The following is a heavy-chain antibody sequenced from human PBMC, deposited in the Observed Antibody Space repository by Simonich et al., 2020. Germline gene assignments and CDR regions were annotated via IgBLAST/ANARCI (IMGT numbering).Heavy chain of an antibody. V-gene: IGHV4-59*08. Sequence: QVQLQESGPGLVKPSETLSLTCTVSGGSISSYYWSWIRQPPGKGLEWIGYIYYRGGTNYNPSLKSRVTISVDTSKTQFSLKLSSVTAADTAVYYCARHDRWLQFYFDYWGQGTLVTVSS. J-gene: IGHJ4*02. CDR1: GGSISSYY. CDR3: ARHDRWLQFYFDY. D-gene: IGHD5-12*01. CDR2: IYYRGGT.